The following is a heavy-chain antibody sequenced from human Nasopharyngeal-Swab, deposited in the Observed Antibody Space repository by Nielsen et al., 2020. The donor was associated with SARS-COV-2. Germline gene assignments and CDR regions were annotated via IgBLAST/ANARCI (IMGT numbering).Heavy chain of an antibody. V-gene: IGHV4-34*01. D-gene: IGHD2-2*01. J-gene: IGHJ3*02. CDR2: INHSGST. Sequence: ETLSLTCAVYGGSFSGYYWSWIRQPPGKGLEWIGEINHSGSTNYNPSLKSRVTISVDTSKNQFSLKLSSVTAADTAVYYCARGGGVVVPAAIRRTFDIWGQGTMVTVSS. CDR3: ARGGGVVVPAAIRRTFDI. CDR1: GGSFSGYY.